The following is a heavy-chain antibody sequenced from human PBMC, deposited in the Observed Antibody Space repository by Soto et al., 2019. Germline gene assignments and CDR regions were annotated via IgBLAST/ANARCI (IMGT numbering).Heavy chain of an antibody. V-gene: IGHV1-18*01. D-gene: IGHD5-18*01. CDR1: GYTFTSYG. CDR2: ISAYNGNT. CDR3: ARDRVVRTQYSYGPSYYYYYGMDV. Sequence: ASVKVSCKASGYTFTSYGISWVRQAPGQGLEWMGWISAYNGNTNYAQKLQGRVTMTKDTSTSTAYMELRSLRSDDTAVYYCARDRVVRTQYSYGPSYYYYYGMDVWGQGTTVTVSS. J-gene: IGHJ6*02.